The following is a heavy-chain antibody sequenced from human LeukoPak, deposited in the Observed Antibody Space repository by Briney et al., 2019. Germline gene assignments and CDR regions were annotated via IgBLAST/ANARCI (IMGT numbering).Heavy chain of an antibody. CDR1: GFTFSAYN. V-gene: IGHV3-21*01. J-gene: IGHJ6*03. CDR3: ARDPYSGGYGAYYYYYMDV. CDR2: ITTSSTYM. Sequence: GGSLRLSCAASGFTFSAYNMNWVRRTPGKGLEWVSSITTSSTYMFYADSVRGRFTISRDNAENSLYLQMNSLRDEDTAVYYCARDPYSGGYGAYYYYYMDVWGKGTTVTVSS. D-gene: IGHD6-19*01.